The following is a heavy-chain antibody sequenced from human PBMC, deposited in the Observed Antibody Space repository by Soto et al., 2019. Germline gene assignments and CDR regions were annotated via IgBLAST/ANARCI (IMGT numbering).Heavy chain of an antibody. CDR2: MYKTGEA. CDR1: GGSVSTGMKY. J-gene: IGHJ6*02. D-gene: IGHD6-6*01. Sequence: SETLSLTCTVSGGSVSTGMKYWGWVRQPPGKALEFIGYMYKTGEALLNSSLKSRVTLSMETSKNQFSLTLSSVTAADTAVYFCMKAHESGDFLVMSVWGLGTTVPVSS. CDR3: MKAHESGDFLVMSV. V-gene: IGHV4-61*01.